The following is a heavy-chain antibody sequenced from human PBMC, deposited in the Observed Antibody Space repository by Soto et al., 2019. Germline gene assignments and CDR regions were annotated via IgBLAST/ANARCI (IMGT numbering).Heavy chain of an antibody. V-gene: IGHV3-33*01. CDR3: ARDRLGPGLFYP. D-gene: IGHD3-3*01. CDR1: GFTFSSYG. Sequence: GGSLRLSCAASGFTFSSYGMHWVRQAPGKGLEWVAVIWYDGSNKYYADSVKGRFTISRDNSKNTLYLQMNSLRAEDTAVYYCARDRLGPGLFYPWGQGTLVTVSS. CDR2: IWYDGSNK. J-gene: IGHJ5*02.